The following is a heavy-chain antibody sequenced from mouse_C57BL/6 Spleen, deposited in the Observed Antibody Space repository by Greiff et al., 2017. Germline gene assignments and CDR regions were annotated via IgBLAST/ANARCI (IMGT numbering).Heavy chain of an antibody. CDR2: IRLKSDNYAT. J-gene: IGHJ4*01. Sequence: EVQGVESGGGLVQPGGSMKLSCVASGFTFSNYWMNWVRQSPEKGLEWVAQIRLKSDNYATHYAESVKGRFTISRDDSKSSVYLQMNNLRAEDTGIYYCTMRGFYAMDYWGQGTSVTVSS. CDR3: TMRGFYAMDY. V-gene: IGHV6-3*01. CDR1: GFTFSNYW.